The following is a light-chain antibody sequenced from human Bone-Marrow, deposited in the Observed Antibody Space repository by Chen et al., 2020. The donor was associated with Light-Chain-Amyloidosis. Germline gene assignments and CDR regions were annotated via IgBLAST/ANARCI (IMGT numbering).Light chain of an antibody. V-gene: IGLV1-44*01. CDR1: SSNIGSNA. CDR2: SDI. Sequence: QSVLTQPPSASGTPGQRVTISFSGSSSNIGSNAISWYQHLQGPAPQLLIYSDIQRPPGVPDRFSGSKSGTSASLAISGLQSEDEANYYCATWDDSLNSPVFGGGTKLTVL. CDR3: ATWDDSLNSPV. J-gene: IGLJ3*02.